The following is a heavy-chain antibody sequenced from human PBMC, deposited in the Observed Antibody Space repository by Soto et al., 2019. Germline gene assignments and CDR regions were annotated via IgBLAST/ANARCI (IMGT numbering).Heavy chain of an antibody. Sequence: GGSLILSCAVSGFTFRSSPMSWVRRAPGKGLEWVSGINGGDDSKHYAESVRGRFTIIRDNSKNTLLLQMNSLRVEDTAVYYCARDQTRGYCTNGVCSFDYWGQGTQVTVSS. CDR3: ARDQTRGYCTNGVCSFDY. V-gene: IGHV3-23*01. CDR1: GFTFRSSP. CDR2: INGGDDSK. D-gene: IGHD2-8*01. J-gene: IGHJ4*02.